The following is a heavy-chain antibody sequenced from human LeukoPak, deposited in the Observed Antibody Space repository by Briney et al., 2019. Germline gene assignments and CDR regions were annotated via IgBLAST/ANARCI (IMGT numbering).Heavy chain of an antibody. CDR1: GGSISSYY. V-gene: IGHV4-59*01. Sequence: SETLSLTCTVSGGSISSYYWSWIRQPPGKGLEWIGYIYYSGSTNYNPSLESRLNISVGTSKNPFSLLLSSVPAAYTAVYYCARVARHDSSGYDIDDWGQGTLPTVSS. CDR2: IYYSGST. D-gene: IGHD3-22*01. CDR3: ARVARHDSSGYDIDD. J-gene: IGHJ4*02.